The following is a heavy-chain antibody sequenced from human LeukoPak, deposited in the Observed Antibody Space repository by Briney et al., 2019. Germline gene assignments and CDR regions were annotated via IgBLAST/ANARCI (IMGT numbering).Heavy chain of an antibody. CDR1: GFTFSSYA. J-gene: IGHJ4*02. Sequence: GGSLSLSCAASGFTFSSYAMSWVRQAPGRGLEWVSSISGSGGSTYYADSVKGRFTISRDNFKNTLYLQMNSLRAEDTAVYRSAGQRSVGYWCQGTQVTVSS. V-gene: IGHV3-23*01. CDR3: AGQRSVGY. D-gene: IGHD4-23*01. CDR2: ISGSGGST.